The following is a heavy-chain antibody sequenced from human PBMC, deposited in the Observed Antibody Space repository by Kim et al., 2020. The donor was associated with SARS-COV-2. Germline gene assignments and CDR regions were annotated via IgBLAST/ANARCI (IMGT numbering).Heavy chain of an antibody. CDR1: GFTFSGAV. CDR3: ARLPVGSTPGF. CDR2: IRSKVNNYAT. D-gene: IGHD1-26*01. Sequence: GGSLRLSCAASGFTFSGAVIHWVRQAPGKGLDWIGRIRSKVNNYATVYAASLEGRFSISRDDSKNRAYLEMNDLRTEDTAVYFCARLPVGSTPGFWGQGT. J-gene: IGHJ4*02. V-gene: IGHV3-73*01.